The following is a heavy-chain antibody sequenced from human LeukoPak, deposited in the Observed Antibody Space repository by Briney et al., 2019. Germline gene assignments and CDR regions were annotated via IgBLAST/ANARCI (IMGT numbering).Heavy chain of an antibody. V-gene: IGHV3-23*01. CDR2: ISGSGGST. D-gene: IGHD3-9*01. CDR1: GFTFSSYA. CDR3: AKRGDILTGYSYYFDY. J-gene: IGHJ4*02. Sequence: GGSLRLSCAASGFTFSSYAMSWVRQAPGKGLEWVSAISGSGGSTYYAGSVKGRFTISRDNSKNTLYLQMNSLRAEDTAVYYCAKRGDILTGYSYYFDYWGQGTLVTVSS.